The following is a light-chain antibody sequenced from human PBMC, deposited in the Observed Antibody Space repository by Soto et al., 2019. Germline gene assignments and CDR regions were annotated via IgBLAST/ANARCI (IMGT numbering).Light chain of an antibody. Sequence: DIPMTQSPSSLSASVGDRVTITCRASQSISNYLNWYQQKPGKAPNLLIYDASSLQSGVPSRFSGSGSGTDFTRTISSLQPEDFETYYCQQSYSTPPGTFGQGTKLEIK. CDR3: QQSYSTPPGT. V-gene: IGKV1-39*01. J-gene: IGKJ2*01. CDR2: DAS. CDR1: QSISNY.